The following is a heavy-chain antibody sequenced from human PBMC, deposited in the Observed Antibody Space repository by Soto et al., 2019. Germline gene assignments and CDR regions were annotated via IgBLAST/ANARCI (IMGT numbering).Heavy chain of an antibody. CDR3: ASTYSTNWYCVDP. CDR1: GFSLSNAGLG. V-gene: IGHV2-26*04. J-gene: IGHJ5*02. D-gene: IGHD6-13*01. Sequence: QVTVKESGPVLVKPTETLTLTCTVSGFSLSNAGLGVSWIRQPPGKALEWLAHIFSNDEKSYSTSLKSRLTTPXHXXKSQMVLIMTNMDPVDPATYYCASTYSTNWYCVDPWGQGTLVTVSS. CDR2: IFSNDEK.